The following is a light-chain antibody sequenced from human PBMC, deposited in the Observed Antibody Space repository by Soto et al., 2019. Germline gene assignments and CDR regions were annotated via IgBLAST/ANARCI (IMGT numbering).Light chain of an antibody. CDR2: GTS. Sequence: IVMTLSPATLSVSPGERATLSCRASQSVNSNLALYQQKAGQAPRPLIYGTSTSATGIPARFSGSGSGTDFTLTISSLQFEDFAVYYCQQYNNWPRTFGQGTKVDI. V-gene: IGKV3-15*01. CDR3: QQYNNWPRT. CDR1: QSVNSN. J-gene: IGKJ1*01.